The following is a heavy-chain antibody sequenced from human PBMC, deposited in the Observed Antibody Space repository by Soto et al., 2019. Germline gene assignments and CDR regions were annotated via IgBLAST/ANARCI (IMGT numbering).Heavy chain of an antibody. Sequence: QVQLQQWGAGLLKPSETLSLTCAVSGGSFSGYYWSWIRQPPGKGLEWIGDIDHTGYTNSTPSLNSHATTSIDTTRKRFSLNLSSMTAADTAVYYCAIEEEQYNPSDYYGEVTLVTVSS. D-gene: IGHD1-1*01. CDR2: IDHTGYT. J-gene: IGHJ4*02. CDR1: GGSFSGYY. V-gene: IGHV4-34*01. CDR3: AIEEEQYNPSDY.